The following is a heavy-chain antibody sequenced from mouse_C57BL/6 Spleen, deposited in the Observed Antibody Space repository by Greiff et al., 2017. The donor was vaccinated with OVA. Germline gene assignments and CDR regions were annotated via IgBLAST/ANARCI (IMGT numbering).Heavy chain of an antibody. J-gene: IGHJ4*01. CDR2: INPNNGGT. D-gene: IGHD2-1*01. Sequence: EVQLQQSGPELVKPGASVKISCKASGYTFTDYYMNWVKQSHGKSLEWIGDINPNNGGTSYNQKFKGKATLTVDKSSSTAYMELRSLTSEDSAVYYCARGDYGNLYYAMDYWGQGTSVTVSS. CDR1: GYTFTDYY. V-gene: IGHV1-26*01. CDR3: ARGDYGNLYYAMDY.